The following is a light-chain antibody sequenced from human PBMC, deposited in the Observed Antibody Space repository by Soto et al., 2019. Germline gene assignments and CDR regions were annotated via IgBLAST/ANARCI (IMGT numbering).Light chain of an antibody. J-gene: IGLJ1*01. CDR2: GDS. CDR1: SSNIGAGYH. CDR3: QSSDSRLSGSDV. Sequence: QSVLTQPPSVSGAPGQRVTISCTGSSSNIGAGYHVHWYQQLPGAAPKLLIFGDSNRPSGVPDRFSGSKSGTPASLAITGLRADDEADYYCQSSDSRLSGSDVFGTGTKVTVL. V-gene: IGLV1-40*01.